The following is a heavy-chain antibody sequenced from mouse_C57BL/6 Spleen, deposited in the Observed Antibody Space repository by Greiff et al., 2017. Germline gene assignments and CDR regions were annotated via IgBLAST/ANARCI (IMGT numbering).Heavy chain of an antibody. Sequence: EVQLVESGGGLVKPGGSLKLSCAASGFTFSSYAMSWVRQTPEKRLEWVATISDGGSYTYYPDNVKGRFTISRDNAKNNLYLQMSHLKSEDTAMYYCARDKRPHKSNPYDDAMDYWGQGTSVTVSS. D-gene: IGHD2-3*01. CDR2: ISDGGSYT. CDR1: GFTFSSYA. CDR3: ARDKRPHKSNPYDDAMDY. V-gene: IGHV5-4*01. J-gene: IGHJ4*01.